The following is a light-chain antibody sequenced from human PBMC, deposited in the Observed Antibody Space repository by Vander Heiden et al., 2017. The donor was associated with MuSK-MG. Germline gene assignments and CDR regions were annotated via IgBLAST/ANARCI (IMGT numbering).Light chain of an antibody. CDR2: KAS. V-gene: IGKV1-5*03. CDR1: QSINSW. CDR3: QQYHSYPLT. Sequence: DIQMTQSPSTLSTSVGDRVTITCRASQSINSWLAWYQQKPGNAPKVLIYKASSLEGGVPSRFSGSGSGTEFTLTISSLQPDDFATYYCQQYHSYPLTFGGGTKVEIK. J-gene: IGKJ4*01.